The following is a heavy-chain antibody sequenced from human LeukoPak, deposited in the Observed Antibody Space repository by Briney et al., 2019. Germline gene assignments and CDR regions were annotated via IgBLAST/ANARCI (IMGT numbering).Heavy chain of an antibody. CDR3: AKDPVLIVVVPAAFDY. D-gene: IGHD2-2*01. CDR1: GFTFSSYA. J-gene: IGHJ4*02. Sequence: GGSLRLSCAASGFTFSSYAMSWVRQAPGKGLEWVSAISGSGGSTYYADSVKGRFTISRDNSKNTLYLQMNSLRAEDTAVYYCAKDPVLIVVVPAAFDYWGQGTLVTVSS. V-gene: IGHV3-23*01. CDR2: ISGSGGST.